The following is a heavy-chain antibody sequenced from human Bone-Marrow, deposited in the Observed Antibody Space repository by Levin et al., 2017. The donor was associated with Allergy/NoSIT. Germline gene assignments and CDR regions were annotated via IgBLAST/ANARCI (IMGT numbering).Heavy chain of an antibody. CDR1: GYTFTSYA. D-gene: IGHD2-15*01. CDR2: INTNTGKP. Sequence: GGSLRLSCKASGYTFTSYAVNWVRQAPGQGLEWVGWINTNTGKPTYAQGFTGRFVISLDTSVGTAYLQITSLQAEDTAVYYCARGGFMAAARGGDYWGQGTLVTVSS. V-gene: IGHV7-4-1*02. CDR3: ARGGFMAAARGGDY. J-gene: IGHJ4*02.